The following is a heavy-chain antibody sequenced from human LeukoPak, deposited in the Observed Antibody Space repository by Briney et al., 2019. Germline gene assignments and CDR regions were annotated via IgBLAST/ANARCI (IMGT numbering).Heavy chain of an antibody. J-gene: IGHJ6*02. CDR3: AREYSAGTSYGMDV. CDR2: INPNSGGT. Sequence: ASVKVSCKASGYTFTGYYMHWVRQAPGQGLEWMGRINPNSGGTNYAQKFQGRVTMTRDTSISTAYMELSSLRSEDTAVYYCAREYSAGTSYGMDVWGQGTTVTVSS. CDR1: GYTFTGYY. D-gene: IGHD6-13*01. V-gene: IGHV1-2*06.